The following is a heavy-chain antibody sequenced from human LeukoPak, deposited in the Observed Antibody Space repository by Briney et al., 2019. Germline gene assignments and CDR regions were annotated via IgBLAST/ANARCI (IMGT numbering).Heavy chain of an antibody. J-gene: IGHJ3*02. CDR1: GYTFTGYY. D-gene: IGHD2-15*01. V-gene: IGHV1-2*02. CDR2: INPNSGGT. Sequence: GASVKVSCKASGYTFTGYYMHWVRQAPGQGLEWMGWINPNSGGTNYAQKFQGRVTMTRDTPISTAYMELSRLRSDDTAVYYCAREPRYCSGGSCLNGAFDIWGQGTMVTVSS. CDR3: AREPRYCSGGSCLNGAFDI.